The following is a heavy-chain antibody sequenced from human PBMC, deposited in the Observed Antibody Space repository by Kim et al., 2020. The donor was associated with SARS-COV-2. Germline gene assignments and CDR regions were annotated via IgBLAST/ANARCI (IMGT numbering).Heavy chain of an antibody. CDR3: ARDSYNLDAFDV. J-gene: IGHJ3*01. V-gene: IGHV3-7*01. D-gene: IGHD5-12*01. Sequence: KSYEDSVKGRITVRRDNAKNALYLQMNSLRAEDTAVYYCARDSYNLDAFDVWGQGTMVTVSS. CDR2: K.